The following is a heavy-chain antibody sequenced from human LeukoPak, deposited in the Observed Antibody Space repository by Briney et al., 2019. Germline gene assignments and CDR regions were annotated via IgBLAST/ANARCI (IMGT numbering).Heavy chain of an antibody. Sequence: GGSLRLSCAASKFTFSSYWMHWVRQAPGKGLVWLSRINTDGSSTTYADSVKGRFTISRDNAKNTLYLQMNSLRAEDTAVYYCIRGHDYGDYVSAFDIWGQGTTVTVSS. CDR1: KFTFSSYW. V-gene: IGHV3-74*01. CDR2: INTDGSST. J-gene: IGHJ3*02. D-gene: IGHD4-17*01. CDR3: IRGHDYGDYVSAFDI.